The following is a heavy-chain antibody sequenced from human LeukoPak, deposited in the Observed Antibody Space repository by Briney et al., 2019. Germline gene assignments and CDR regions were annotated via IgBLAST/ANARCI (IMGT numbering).Heavy chain of an antibody. J-gene: IGHJ4*02. V-gene: IGHV1-18*01. CDR2: ISTNNGNT. D-gene: IGHD5-24*01. CDR3: AREGGYNKVIY. Sequence: GASVKVSCRASGYIFTSYGIIWVRQAPGQGLEWMGWISTNNGNTNYAQKFQGRVTTTTDTSTSTAYMELSSLRSEDTAVYYCAREGGYNKVIYWGQGTLVTVSS. CDR1: GYIFTSYG.